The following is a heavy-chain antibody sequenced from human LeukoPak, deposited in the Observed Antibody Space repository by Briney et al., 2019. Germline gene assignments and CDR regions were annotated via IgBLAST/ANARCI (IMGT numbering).Heavy chain of an antibody. Sequence: SETPSLTCAVYGGSFSGYYWSWIRQPPGKGLEWIGEINHSGSTNYNPSLKSRVTISVDTSKNQFSLKLSSVTAADTAVYYCARGPLQPGIAAAGTRYFDLWGRGTLVTVSS. V-gene: IGHV4-34*01. J-gene: IGHJ2*01. CDR1: GGSFSGYY. CDR3: ARGPLQPGIAAAGTRYFDL. CDR2: INHSGST. D-gene: IGHD6-13*01.